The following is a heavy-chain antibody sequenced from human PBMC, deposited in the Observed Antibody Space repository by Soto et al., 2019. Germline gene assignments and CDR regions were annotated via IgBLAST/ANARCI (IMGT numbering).Heavy chain of an antibody. CDR2: ISSSGRTT. J-gene: IGHJ2*01. V-gene: IGHV3-48*01. CDR1: GITFSSYS. D-gene: IGHD2-15*01. Sequence: EVQLVGSGGGLVQPGGSLRLSCAVSGITFSSYSMNWVRQAAGGGLEWVSYISSSGRTTHYADSVKGRFTISRDNAKNSLYLQINSLRAEDTAVYYCARHKLFRYFDLWGRGTLVTVSS. CDR3: ARHKLFRYFDL.